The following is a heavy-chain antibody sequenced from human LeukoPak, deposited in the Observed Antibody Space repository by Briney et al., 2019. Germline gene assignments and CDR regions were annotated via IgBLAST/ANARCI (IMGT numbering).Heavy chain of an antibody. CDR2: ISTTGST. CDR1: GTSISRHY. Sequence: SETLSLTCTVSGTSISRHYWSWLRQSAGLGLEWLGYISTTGSTTYNPSLEGRVTMSEDTSQNQLSLTLSSVTAADTAVYFCARQDGLWVGDLGGWFDFWGQGIQVTVSS. V-gene: IGHV4-4*09. D-gene: IGHD3-10*01. J-gene: IGHJ5*01. CDR3: ARQDGLWVGDLGGWFDF.